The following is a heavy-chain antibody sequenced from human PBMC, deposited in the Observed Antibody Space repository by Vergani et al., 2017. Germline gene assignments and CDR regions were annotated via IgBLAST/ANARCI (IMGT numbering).Heavy chain of an antibody. CDR2: VSYSGDT. CDR1: VDSISSGNN. J-gene: IGHJ5*02. D-gene: IGHD3-22*01. Sequence: QVNLQESGPGLVKPSETLSLTCAVSVDSISSGNNWGWIRQPPGKGLEWISSVSYSGDTYFNPSLKGRVSISMDTSKNYFCLTLSSVTAADTAMYYCARRSSSYYFDIWGQGVLITVSS. CDR3: ARRSSSYYFDI. V-gene: IGHV4-38-2*01.